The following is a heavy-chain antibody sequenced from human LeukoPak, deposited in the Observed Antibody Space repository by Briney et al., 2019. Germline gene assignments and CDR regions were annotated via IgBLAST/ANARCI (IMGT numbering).Heavy chain of an antibody. CDR1: GYTFTSYA. Sequence: ASVKVSCKASGYTFTSYAMHWVRQAPGQRLEWMGWINAGNGNTKYSQKFQGRVTITRDTSASTAYMELSSLRSEDTAVYYCARDVDSSGYYYPCDYWGQGTLVTVSS. J-gene: IGHJ4*02. D-gene: IGHD3-22*01. CDR3: ARDVDSSGYYYPCDY. V-gene: IGHV1-3*01. CDR2: INAGNGNT.